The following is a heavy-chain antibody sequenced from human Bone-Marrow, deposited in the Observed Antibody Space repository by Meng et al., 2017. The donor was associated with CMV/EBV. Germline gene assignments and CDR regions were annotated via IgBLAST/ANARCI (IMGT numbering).Heavy chain of an antibody. CDR2: INHSGST. Sequence: QVQLHEWCAGLLKPSETLSLTCSVYGGSFSGYYWSWSRQPPGKGLEWIGEINHSGSTNYNPSLKSRVTISVDTSKNQFSLKLSSVTAADTAVYYCARGRHIAARPFYYWGQGTLVTASS. J-gene: IGHJ4*02. CDR1: GGSFSGYY. CDR3: ARGRHIAARPFYY. V-gene: IGHV4-34*01. D-gene: IGHD6-6*01.